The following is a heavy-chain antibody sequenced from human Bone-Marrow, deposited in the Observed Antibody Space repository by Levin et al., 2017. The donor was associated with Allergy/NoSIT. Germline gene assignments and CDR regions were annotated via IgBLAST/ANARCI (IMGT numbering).Heavy chain of an antibody. V-gene: IGHV3-33*01. J-gene: IGHJ4*02. CDR3: AREGEYYDGSGYLDS. CDR1: GFSFSAHG. CDR2: IWFDGNKK. Sequence: PGGSLRLSCEASGFSFSAHGMHWVRQTPGKGLEWVAFIWFDGNKKFYGDSVKGRFTISRDNSKNTLSLQMNSLSVEDTAVYYCAREGEYYDGSGYLDSWGQGTRVTVSS. D-gene: IGHD3-22*01.